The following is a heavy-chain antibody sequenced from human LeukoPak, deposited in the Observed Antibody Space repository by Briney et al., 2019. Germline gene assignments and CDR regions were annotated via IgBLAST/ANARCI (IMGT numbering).Heavy chain of an antibody. J-gene: IGHJ6*03. CDR2: IIPIFGTA. Sequence: ASVQVSFHASCGTFSSYAISWVRQPPGQGLEWMVGIIPIFGTANYAQKFQGRVTITTDESTSTAYMELSSLRSEDTAVYYCARGPNYYDSSGYSGYYYYYMDVWGKGTTVTVSS. CDR1: CGTFSSYA. D-gene: IGHD3-22*01. CDR3: ARGPNYYDSSGYSGYYYYYMDV. V-gene: IGHV1-69*05.